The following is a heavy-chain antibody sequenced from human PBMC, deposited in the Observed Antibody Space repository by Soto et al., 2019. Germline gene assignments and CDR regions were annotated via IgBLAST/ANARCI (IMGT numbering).Heavy chain of an antibody. CDR3: ARMPPGYGSSWGRPSWIEP. CDR2: INHSGST. CDR1: GGSFSGYY. D-gene: IGHD6-13*01. J-gene: IGHJ5*02. Sequence: QVQLQQWGAGLLKPSETLSLTCAVYGGSFSGYYWSWIRQPPGKGVERIGEINHSGSTNYNPSLNIPVTTSVHTSKNKFSLKLSSWSGADAAVYYCARMPPGYGSSWGRPSWIEPRGQGTVFTVSS. V-gene: IGHV4-34*01.